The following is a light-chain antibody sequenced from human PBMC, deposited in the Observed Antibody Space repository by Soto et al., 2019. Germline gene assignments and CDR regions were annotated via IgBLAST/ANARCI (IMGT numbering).Light chain of an antibody. CDR3: QQSHSPPYT. CDR1: QPISDY. V-gene: IGKV1-39*01. CDR2: AAS. J-gene: IGKJ2*01. Sequence: DIQMTQSPSSLSASVGDRVTITCRTSQPISDYLNWYQQKPGKAPKLLIYAASGLQSGVPSRFSGSGSGTDFTLTISSLQPEDFASYHCQQSHSPPYTFGQGTKLEIK.